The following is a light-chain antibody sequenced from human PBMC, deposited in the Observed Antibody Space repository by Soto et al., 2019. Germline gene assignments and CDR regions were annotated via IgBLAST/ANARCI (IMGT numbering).Light chain of an antibody. V-gene: IGKV3-11*01. Sequence: EIVLTQSPATLSVSPGDRVTLSCRASQSVSSSLAWYQQKSGQAPGLLVYDASKRATGIPARFSGSGSGTDFTLTISSLEPEDSAVYYCQQGSAWPYTFGQGTKLEIK. CDR3: QQGSAWPYT. CDR1: QSVSSS. CDR2: DAS. J-gene: IGKJ2*01.